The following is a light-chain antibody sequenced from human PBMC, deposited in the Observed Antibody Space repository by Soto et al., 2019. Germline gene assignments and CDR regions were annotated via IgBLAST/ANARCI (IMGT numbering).Light chain of an antibody. CDR1: QSFNSNY. CDR3: QQRSNWPAT. V-gene: IGKV3-11*01. J-gene: IGKJ1*01. CDR2: GAS. Sequence: IVLTQSPGTLYLSPGARATLSCRSSQSFNSNYLAWYQHKPGQAPRLXIYGASNRATGIPARFSGSGSGTDFTLTISSLEPEDFAVYYCQQRSNWPATFGQGTKVDIK.